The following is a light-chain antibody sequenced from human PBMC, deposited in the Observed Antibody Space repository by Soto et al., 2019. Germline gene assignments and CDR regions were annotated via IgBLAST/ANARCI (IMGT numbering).Light chain of an antibody. CDR1: TSDLGDYKY. CDR3: QSYDSSLSGYV. Sequence: QAVLTQPASVSGSPGQSITISCTGTTSDLGDYKYISWYQQHPGKVPKLIIYEVTNRPSGVSNRFSGSKSGNTASLTISGLQAEDEADYYCQSYDSSLSGYVFGAGTKLTVL. J-gene: IGLJ1*01. V-gene: IGLV2-14*01. CDR2: EVT.